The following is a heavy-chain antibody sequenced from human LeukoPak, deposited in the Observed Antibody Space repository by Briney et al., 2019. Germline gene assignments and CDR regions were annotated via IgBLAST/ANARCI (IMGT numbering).Heavy chain of an antibody. Sequence: GASVKVSCKASGYTFTGYYMHWVRQAPGQGLEWMGWINPNSGGTNYAQKFQGRVTMTRDTSISTAYMELSRLRSDDTAVYYCALYYYGSGRKGGSYYWGQGTLVTVSS. CDR1: GYTFTGYY. CDR3: ALYYYGSGRKGGSYY. D-gene: IGHD3-10*01. J-gene: IGHJ4*02. CDR2: INPNSGGT. V-gene: IGHV1-2*02.